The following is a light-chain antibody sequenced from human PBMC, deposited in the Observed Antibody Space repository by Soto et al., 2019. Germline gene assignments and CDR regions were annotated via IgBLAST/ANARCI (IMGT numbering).Light chain of an antibody. CDR2: GAS. Sequence: EIVMTQSPATLSVSPGDRATLSCRASQSVSSNLAWYQQKPGRAPRLLIYGASTRATGIPARFSGSGSGTEFTLTISSLQSEDFAVYYCQQYNNWWTFGQGTKV. CDR3: QQYNNWWT. V-gene: IGKV3-15*01. J-gene: IGKJ1*01. CDR1: QSVSSN.